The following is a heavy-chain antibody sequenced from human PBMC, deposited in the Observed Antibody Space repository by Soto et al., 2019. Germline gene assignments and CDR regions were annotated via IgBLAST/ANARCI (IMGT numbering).Heavy chain of an antibody. V-gene: IGHV1-69*12. D-gene: IGHD2-21*02. Sequence: QVQLVQSGAEVKKPGSSVMVSCNASGGTFSSYAISWVRQAPGQGLEWMGGIIPIFGTANYAQKFQGRVTITADESTSTAYMELSSLRSEDTAVYYCARGWDGGNSDVPHVMDYWGQGTLVTVSS. CDR3: ARGWDGGNSDVPHVMDY. CDR2: IIPIFGTA. J-gene: IGHJ4*02. CDR1: GGTFSSYA.